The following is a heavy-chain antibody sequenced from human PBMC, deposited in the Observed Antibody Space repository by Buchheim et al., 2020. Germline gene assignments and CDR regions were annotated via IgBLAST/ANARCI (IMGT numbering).Heavy chain of an antibody. CDR2: ISSSSSTI. J-gene: IGHJ6*02. V-gene: IGHV3-48*02. CDR3: ARDKGWPRYDFWSGYYPDAPNYYYYGMDV. D-gene: IGHD3-3*01. CDR1: GFTFSSYS. Sequence: EVQLVESGGGLVQPGGSLRLSCAASGFTFSSYSMNWVRQAPGKGLEWVSYISSSSSTIYYADSVKGRFTISRDNAKNSLYLQMNSLRDEDTAVYYCARDKGWPRYDFWSGYYPDAPNYYYYGMDVWGQGTT.